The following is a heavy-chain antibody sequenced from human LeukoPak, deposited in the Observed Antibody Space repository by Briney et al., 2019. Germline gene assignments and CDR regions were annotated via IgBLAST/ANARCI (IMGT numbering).Heavy chain of an antibody. J-gene: IGHJ6*03. CDR3: ARDSDNSGWLDYYMDV. CDR1: GFSFSSYS. D-gene: IGHD6-19*01. CDR2: ISSSGDCT. Sequence: GGSLRLSCAASGFSFSSYSMNWVRQAPGKGLEWVSSISSSGDCTYYADSLKGRFTISRDNAKNSLYLQMNSLRAEDTAVYYCARDSDNSGWLDYYMDVWGKGTTVTISS. V-gene: IGHV3-21*01.